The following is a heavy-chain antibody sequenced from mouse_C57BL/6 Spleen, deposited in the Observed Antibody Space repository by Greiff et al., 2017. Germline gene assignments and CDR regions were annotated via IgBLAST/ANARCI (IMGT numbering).Heavy chain of an antibody. CDR2: INPNYGTT. D-gene: IGHD2-3*01. V-gene: IGHV1-39*01. J-gene: IGHJ3*01. Sequence: EVQLQQSGPELVKPGASVKISCKASGYTFTDYYMNWVKQSHGKSLEWIGVINPNYGTTSYNQKFKGKATLTVDQSSSTAYMQLNSLTSEDSAVYYCARVIYDGYSAWFAYWGQGTLVTVSA. CDR1: GYTFTDYY. CDR3: ARVIYDGYSAWFAY.